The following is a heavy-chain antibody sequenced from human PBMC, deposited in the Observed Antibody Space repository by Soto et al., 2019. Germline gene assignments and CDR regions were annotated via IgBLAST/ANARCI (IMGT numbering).Heavy chain of an antibody. CDR3: ARDSSMVRAQYGMDV. J-gene: IGHJ6*02. V-gene: IGHV3-33*01. CDR1: GFTFSSYG. Sequence: GGSLRLSCAASGFTFSSYGMHWVRQAPGKGLEWVAVIWYDGSNKYYADSVKGRFTISRDNSKNTLYLQMNSLRAEDTAVYYCARDSSMVRAQYGMDVWGQGTTVTVSS. CDR2: IWYDGSNK. D-gene: IGHD3-10*01.